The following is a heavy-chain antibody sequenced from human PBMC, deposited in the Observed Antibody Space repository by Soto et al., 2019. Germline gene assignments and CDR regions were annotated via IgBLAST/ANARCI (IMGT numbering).Heavy chain of an antibody. CDR1: GGSFSGYY. CDR2: INHSGST. D-gene: IGHD4-17*01. V-gene: IGHV4-34*01. CDR3: ARVGYGDYGPNFDY. Sequence: PSETLSLTCAVYGGSFSGYYWSWIRQPPGKGLEWIGEINHSGSTNYNPSLKSRVTISVDTSKNQFSLKLSSVTAADTAVYYCARVGYGDYGPNFDYWGQGTLVTVSS. J-gene: IGHJ4*02.